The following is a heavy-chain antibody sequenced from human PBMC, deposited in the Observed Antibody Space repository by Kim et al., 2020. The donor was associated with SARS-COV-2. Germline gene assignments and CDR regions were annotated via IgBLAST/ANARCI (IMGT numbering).Heavy chain of an antibody. CDR1: GGSFSGYY. V-gene: IGHV4-34*01. CDR2: INHSGST. Sequence: SETLSLTCAVYGGSFSGYYWSWIRQPPGKGLEWIGEINHSGSTNYNPSLKSRVTISVDTSKNQFSLKLSSVTAADTAVYYCARGRPSFWGSYRFYPLDIWGQGTMVTVSS. CDR3: ARGRPSFWGSYRFYPLDI. D-gene: IGHD3-16*02. J-gene: IGHJ3*02.